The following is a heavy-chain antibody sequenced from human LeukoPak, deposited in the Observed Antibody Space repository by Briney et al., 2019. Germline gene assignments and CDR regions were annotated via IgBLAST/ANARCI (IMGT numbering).Heavy chain of an antibody. CDR2: ISYDGSNK. CDR1: GFTFSSYA. Sequence: GGSLRLSCAASGFTFSSYAMHWVRQAPGKGLEWVAVISYDGSNKYYADSVKGRFTISRDNSKNTLYLQMNSLRAEDTAVYYCAREAAASGDWYFDLWGRGTLVTVSS. CDR3: AREAAASGDWYFDL. V-gene: IGHV3-30*04. J-gene: IGHJ2*01. D-gene: IGHD2-2*01.